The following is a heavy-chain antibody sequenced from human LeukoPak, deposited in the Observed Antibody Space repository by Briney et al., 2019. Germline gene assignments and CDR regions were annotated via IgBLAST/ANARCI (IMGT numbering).Heavy chain of an antibody. CDR3: ARSIVYSSDSDGGYYFDY. J-gene: IGHJ4*02. CDR2: INAGNGNT. CDR1: GYTFTRYA. V-gene: IGHV1-3*01. Sequence: ASVKVSCKAAGYTFTRYAIHWVRQAPGQRLEWMGWINAGNGNTKYSQKFQGRVTITRDTSASTAYMELSNLRSEDTALYYCARSIVYSSDSDGGYYFDYLGQGTLVTVSS. D-gene: IGHD6-19*01.